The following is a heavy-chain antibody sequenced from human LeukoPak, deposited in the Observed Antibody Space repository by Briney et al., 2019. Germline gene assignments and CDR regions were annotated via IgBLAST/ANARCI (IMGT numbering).Heavy chain of an antibody. V-gene: IGHV1-8*03. CDR3: ARGSLGIAAHDS. J-gene: IGHJ4*02. CDR1: GYTFTSYD. Sequence: ASVKVSCKASGYTFTSYDINWVRQATGQGLEWMGWMNPNSGNTGYAQKFQGRVTITRNTSISTAYMELSSLRSEDTAVYYCARGSLGIAAHDSWGQGTLVTVSS. CDR2: MNPNSGNT. D-gene: IGHD6-13*01.